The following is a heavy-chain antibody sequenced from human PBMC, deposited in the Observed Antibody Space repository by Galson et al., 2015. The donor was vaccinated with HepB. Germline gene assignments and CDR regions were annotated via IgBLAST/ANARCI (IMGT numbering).Heavy chain of an antibody. V-gene: IGHV3-30*18. D-gene: IGHD3-3*01. J-gene: IGHJ6*02. Sequence: SLRLSCAASGFTFSSYGMHWVRQAPGKGLEWVAVISYDGSNKYYADSVKGRFTISRDNSKNTLYLQMNSLRAEDTAVYYCAKAYYDFWSGYPYYGMDVWGQGTTVTVSS. CDR1: GFTFSSYG. CDR3: AKAYYDFWSGYPYYGMDV. CDR2: ISYDGSNK.